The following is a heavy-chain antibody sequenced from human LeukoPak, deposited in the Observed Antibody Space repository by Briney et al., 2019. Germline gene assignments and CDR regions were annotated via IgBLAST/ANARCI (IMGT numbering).Heavy chain of an antibody. CDR3: ARGGQWLVSQVGMDV. Sequence: GASVKVSCKASGYTFTGYYMHWVRQAPGQGLEWMGWINPKSGGTNYAQKFQGRVTMTRDTSISTAYMELSRLRSDDTAVYYCARGGQWLVSQVGMDVWGQGTTVTVSS. CDR1: GYTFTGYY. J-gene: IGHJ6*02. CDR2: INPKSGGT. D-gene: IGHD6-19*01. V-gene: IGHV1-2*02.